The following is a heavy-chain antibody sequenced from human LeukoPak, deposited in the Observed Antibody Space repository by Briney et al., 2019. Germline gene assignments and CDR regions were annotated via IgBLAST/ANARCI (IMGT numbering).Heavy chain of an antibody. D-gene: IGHD3-22*01. Sequence: SQTLSLTCTVSGGSISSGGYYWSWIRQHPGKGLEWIGYIYYSGSTYYNPSLKSRVIISVDTSKNQFSLKLSSVTAADTAVYYCARCGGYTNYFDYWGQGTLVTVSS. V-gene: IGHV4-31*03. CDR3: ARCGGYTNYFDY. J-gene: IGHJ4*02. CDR2: IYYSGST. CDR1: GGSISSGGYY.